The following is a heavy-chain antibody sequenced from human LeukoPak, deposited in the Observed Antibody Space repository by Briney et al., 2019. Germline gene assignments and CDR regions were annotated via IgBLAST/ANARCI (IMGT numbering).Heavy chain of an antibody. CDR1: GYTFTGYY. CDR2: INPNSGGT. D-gene: IGHD3-10*01. CDR3: ARDGKQAAKWLGELRGAFDI. Sequence: ASVKVSCKASGYTFTGYYMHWVRQAPGQGLEWMGWINPNSGGTNYAQKFQGRVTMTRDTSISTAYMELSRLRSDDTAVYYCARDGKQAAKWLGELRGAFDIWGQGTMVTVSS. V-gene: IGHV1-2*02. J-gene: IGHJ3*02.